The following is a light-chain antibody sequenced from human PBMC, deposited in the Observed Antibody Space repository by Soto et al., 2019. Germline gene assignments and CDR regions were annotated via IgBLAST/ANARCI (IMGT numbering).Light chain of an antibody. CDR1: QSGSRY. CDR3: YQYGSMTPT. J-gene: IGKJ1*01. V-gene: IGKV3-20*01. Sequence: EIGLTQSPGTLSWSPGERATLSCGASQSGSRYLAWYQKKPGQAPRLLMYGASSRATGTPDRLSGSGYGTELTITISRLEYEDFAVFYCYQYGSMTPTFGEGTKVDIK. CDR2: GAS.